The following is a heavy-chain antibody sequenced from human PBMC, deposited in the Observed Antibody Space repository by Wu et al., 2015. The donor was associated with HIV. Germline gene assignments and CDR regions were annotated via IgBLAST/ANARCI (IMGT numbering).Heavy chain of an antibody. CDR2: LIPIFGET. Sequence: QVQLVQSGAEVKKPRSSVKVSCKASGDTFSTSAISWVRQTPGQGLQWMGGLIPIFGETVYAQRFKGRVTITEDISTDTAYMEVSSLRSEDTAVYYCLTGIATADTTFYFDYWGQGTLVTVSS. D-gene: IGHD6-13*01. CDR3: LTGIATADTTFYFDY. CDR1: GDTFSTSA. J-gene: IGHJ4*02. V-gene: IGHV1-69*14.